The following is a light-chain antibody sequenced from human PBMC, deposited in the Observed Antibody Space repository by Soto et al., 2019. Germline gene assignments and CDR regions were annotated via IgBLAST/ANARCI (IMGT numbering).Light chain of an antibody. Sequence: DIQMTQSPSSLSASVGDRVTITCRASQSISSFLNWCQQKAGKAPKLLIYAASSLQSGVPSRFSGSGSGTDFTLTISSLQPEDFASYYCQQSYSTPPTFGQGTKVDIK. CDR2: AAS. CDR3: QQSYSTPPT. CDR1: QSISSF. J-gene: IGKJ1*01. V-gene: IGKV1-39*01.